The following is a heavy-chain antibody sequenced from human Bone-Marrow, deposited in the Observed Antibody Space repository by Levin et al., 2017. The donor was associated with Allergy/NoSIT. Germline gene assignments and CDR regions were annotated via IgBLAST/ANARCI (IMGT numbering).Heavy chain of an antibody. CDR3: ATQFAAGY. CDR2: IDRDGSDT. J-gene: IGHJ4*02. Sequence: GGSLRLSCTASGFTLNNNLIHWVRQAPGKGLVWVSRIDRDGSDTRYAASVKGRSTISRDDAKNPVYLQMNSMGAEDTAMYYCATQFAAGYWGQGTLVTVSS. D-gene: IGHD2-15*01. CDR1: GFTLNNNL. V-gene: IGHV3-74*01.